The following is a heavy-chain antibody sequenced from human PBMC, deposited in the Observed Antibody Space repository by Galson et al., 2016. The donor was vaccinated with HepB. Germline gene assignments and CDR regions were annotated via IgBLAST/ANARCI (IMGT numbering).Heavy chain of an antibody. J-gene: IGHJ4*02. Sequence: SLRLSCAVSGFTFRDYSMHWVRQAPGKRLEYVSAITANGDTTYYADSVQGRFTISRDNSKNTFYLQMTSLRSEDTAVYYCMSPYYGDYKNFWGRGTLVIVSS. CDR1: GFTFRDYS. D-gene: IGHD4-17*01. CDR3: MSPYYGDYKNF. CDR2: ITANGDTT. V-gene: IGHV3-64D*06.